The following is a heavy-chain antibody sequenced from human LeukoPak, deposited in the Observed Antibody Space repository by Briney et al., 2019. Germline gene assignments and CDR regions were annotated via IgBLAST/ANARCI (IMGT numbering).Heavy chain of an antibody. CDR2: ISWNSGSI. D-gene: IGHD5-18*01. V-gene: IGHV3-9*01. CDR3: AKGSAAMVRDYYYYGMDV. J-gene: IGHJ6*02. CDR1: GFTFDDYA. Sequence: AGGSLRLSCAASGFTFDDYAMHWVRQAPGKGLEWVSGISWNSGSIGYADSVEGRFTISRDNAKNSLYLQMNSLRAEDTALYYCAKGSAAMVRDYYYYGMDVWGQGTTVTVSS.